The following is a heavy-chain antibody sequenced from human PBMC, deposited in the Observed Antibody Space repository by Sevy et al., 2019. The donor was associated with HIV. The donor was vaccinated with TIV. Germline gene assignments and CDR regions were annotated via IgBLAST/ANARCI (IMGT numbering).Heavy chain of an antibody. D-gene: IGHD2-15*01. CDR2: IRSKAYGGTT. CDR1: GFTFGDYA. Sequence: GGSLRLSCTASGFTFGDYAMSWFRQAPGKGLEWVGFIRSKAYGGTTEYAGSVKGRFTISRDDSKSIAYLQMNSLKTEDTAVYYCTRGGRGIPYCSGGSCYSGYWGQGTLVTVSS. J-gene: IGHJ4*02. V-gene: IGHV3-49*03. CDR3: TRGGRGIPYCSGGSCYSGY.